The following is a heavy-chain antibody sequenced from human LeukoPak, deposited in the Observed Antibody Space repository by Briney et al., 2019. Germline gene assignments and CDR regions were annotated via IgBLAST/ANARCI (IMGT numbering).Heavy chain of an antibody. CDR3: ARQYYDFWSGYHADSP. CDR2: ISAYSGNT. D-gene: IGHD3-3*01. J-gene: IGHJ5*02. V-gene: IGHV1-18*01. Sequence: ASVKVSCKASGYTFTSYGISWVRQAPGQGLEWMGWISAYSGNTNYAQKLQGRVTMTTDTSTSTAYMELRSLRSDDTAVYYCARQYYDFWSGYHADSPWGQGTVVTVSS. CDR1: GYTFTSYG.